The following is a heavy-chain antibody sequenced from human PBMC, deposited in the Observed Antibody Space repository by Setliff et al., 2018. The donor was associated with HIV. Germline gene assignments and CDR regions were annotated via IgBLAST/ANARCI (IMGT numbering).Heavy chain of an antibody. CDR1: GFTFSSYS. CDR2: ITSSSNYI. J-gene: IGHJ6*03. CDR3: ARDRRRYDILTLHYMDV. Sequence: GGSLRLSCAASGFTFSSYSMNWVRQAPGKGLEWVSSITSSSNYIYYTDSVKGRFTISRDNANNSLYLQMNSLRAEDTAMYYCARDRRRYDILTLHYMDVWGKGITVTVSS. D-gene: IGHD3-9*01. V-gene: IGHV3-21*01.